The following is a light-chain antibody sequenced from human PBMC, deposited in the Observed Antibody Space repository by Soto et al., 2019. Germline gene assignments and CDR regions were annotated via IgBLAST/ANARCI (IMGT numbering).Light chain of an antibody. J-gene: IGKJ2*01. CDR3: QQYNSYPYT. CDR1: QSISSW. Sequence: DLQMTQSPSTLSASVGDRVTITCRASQSISSWFAWYQQKPGKAPKLLIYKASSLESGVPSRFSGSGSGTEFTLTISSLQPDDFATYYCQQYNSYPYTFGQGTKLEIK. CDR2: KAS. V-gene: IGKV1-5*03.